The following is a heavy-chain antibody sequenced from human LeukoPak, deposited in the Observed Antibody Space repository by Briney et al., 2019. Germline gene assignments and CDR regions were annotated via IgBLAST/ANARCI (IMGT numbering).Heavy chain of an antibody. Sequence: SETLSLTCTVSGGSISSYYWSWIRQPPGKGLEWIGYIYYSGSTNYNPSLKSRVTISVDTSKNQFSLKLSSVTAADTAVYYCARDQNDWGQGTLVTVSS. D-gene: IGHD1-1*01. V-gene: IGHV4-59*01. CDR2: IYYSGST. CDR3: ARDQND. CDR1: GGSISSYY. J-gene: IGHJ4*02.